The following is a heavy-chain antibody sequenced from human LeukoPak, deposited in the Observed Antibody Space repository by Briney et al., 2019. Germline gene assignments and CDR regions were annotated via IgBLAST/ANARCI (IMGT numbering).Heavy chain of an antibody. J-gene: IGHJ4*02. Sequence: PGGSLRLSCAASGFTFSSYEMNWVRQAPGKGLEWVSYISSSGSTIYYADSVMGRFTISRDNAKNSLYLQMNSLRAEDTAVYYCARDDHDSSGYYSNWGQGTLVTVSS. CDR3: ARDDHDSSGYYSN. V-gene: IGHV3-48*03. CDR1: GFTFSSYE. D-gene: IGHD3-22*01. CDR2: ISSSGSTI.